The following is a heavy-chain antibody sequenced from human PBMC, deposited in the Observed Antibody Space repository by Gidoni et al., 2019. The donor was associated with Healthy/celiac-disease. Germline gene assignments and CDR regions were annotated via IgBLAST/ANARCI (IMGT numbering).Heavy chain of an antibody. V-gene: IGHV1-69*01. CDR1: GGTFSSYA. Sequence: QVQLVQSGAEVTKPGSSVKVSCKASGGTFSSYAISWVRQAPGQGLEWMGGIIPIFGTANYAQKFQGRVTITADESTSTAYMELSSLRSEDTAVYYCARGREYDYIWGSYRYDYWGQGTLVTVSS. CDR3: ARGREYDYIWGSYRYDY. D-gene: IGHD3-16*02. CDR2: IIPIFGTA. J-gene: IGHJ4*02.